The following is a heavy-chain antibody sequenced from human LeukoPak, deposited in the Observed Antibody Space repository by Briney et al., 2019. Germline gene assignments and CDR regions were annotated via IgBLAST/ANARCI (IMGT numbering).Heavy chain of an antibody. J-gene: IGHJ4*02. CDR1: GGSISSGGYY. V-gene: IGHV4-31*03. D-gene: IGHD2-2*03. CDR3: ARVDIVVVPGFDY. Sequence: PSETLSLTCTVSGGSISSGGYYWSWIRQHPGKGLEWIGYIYYSGSTYYNPSLKSRVTISVDTSKSQFSLKLSSVTAADTAVYYCARVDIVVVPGFDYWGQGTLVAVSS. CDR2: IYYSGST.